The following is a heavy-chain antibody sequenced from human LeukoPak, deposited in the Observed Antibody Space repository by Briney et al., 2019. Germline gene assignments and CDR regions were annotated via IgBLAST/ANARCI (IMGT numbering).Heavy chain of an antibody. D-gene: IGHD1-14*01. Sequence: GSLRLSCAASGFTFSDYFMHWVRQVPGKGLEWVASVSQDEVTKLYVDSVKGRFTISRDNFKNTLYLRMNSLRGEDTAVYYCAKDVPASWAPDYWGQGTLVAVSS. CDR3: AKDVPASWAPDY. V-gene: IGHV3-30*18. CDR2: VSQDEVTK. J-gene: IGHJ4*02. CDR1: GFTFSDYF.